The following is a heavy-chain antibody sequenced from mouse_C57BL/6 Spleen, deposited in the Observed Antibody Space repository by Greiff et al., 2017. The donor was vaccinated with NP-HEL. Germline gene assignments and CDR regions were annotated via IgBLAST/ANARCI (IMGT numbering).Heavy chain of an antibody. Sequence: QVQLQQPGAELVRPGSSVKLSCKASGYTFTSYWMDWVKQRPGQGLEWIGNIYPSDSETHYNQKFKDKATLTVDTSSSTAYMQLSSLTSEESAVYNCARRTAQASAWFAYWGQGTLVTVSA. V-gene: IGHV1-61*01. CDR2: IYPSDSET. CDR3: ARRTAQASAWFAY. CDR1: GYTFTSYW. D-gene: IGHD3-2*02. J-gene: IGHJ3*01.